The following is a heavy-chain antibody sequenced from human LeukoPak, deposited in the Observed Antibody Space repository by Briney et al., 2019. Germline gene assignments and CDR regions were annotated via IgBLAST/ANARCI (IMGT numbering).Heavy chain of an antibody. CDR1: GYTFTGYY. D-gene: IGHD3-10*01. CDR2: INPNSGGT. V-gene: IGHV1-2*02. J-gene: IGHJ4*02. CDR3: ARGHYGSGSDITEYYFDY. Sequence: ASVKVSCKASGYTFTGYYMHWVRQAPGQGLEWMGWINPNSGGTNYAQKFQGRVTMTRDTSISTAYMELSRLRSDDTAVYYCARGHYGSGSDITEYYFDYWGQGTLVTVSS.